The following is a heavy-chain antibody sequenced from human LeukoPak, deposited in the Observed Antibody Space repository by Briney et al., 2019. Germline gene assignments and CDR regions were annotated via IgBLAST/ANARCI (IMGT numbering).Heavy chain of an antibody. D-gene: IGHD3-22*01. CDR3: ARGSNYFDSSAYSYFQY. J-gene: IGHJ1*01. CDR1: GFTFSSYW. V-gene: IGHV3-74*01. Sequence: PGGSLRLSCAASGFTFSSYWMHWARQAPGKGLVWVSRINSDGSSTSYADSVKGRFTISRDNAKDSLYLKMNSLRAEDTAVYYCARGSNYFDSSAYSYFQYWGQGTLVTVSS. CDR2: INSDGSST.